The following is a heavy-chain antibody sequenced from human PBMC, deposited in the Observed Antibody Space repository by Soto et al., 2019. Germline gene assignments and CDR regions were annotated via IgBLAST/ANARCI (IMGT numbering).Heavy chain of an antibody. V-gene: IGHV4-4*02. J-gene: IGHJ3*02. D-gene: IGHD2-2*01. CDR1: GGSITSSNW. Sequence: QVQLQESGPGLVKPSGTLSLTCAVSGGSITSSNWWSWVRQPPGKGLEWIGEIYHSGSANYKPSLKSRITISVDKSKYQFSLKLPSVTAADTAVYYCARIYCSSSSCIYRGAFDIWGQGTMVTVSS. CDR2: IYHSGSA. CDR3: ARIYCSSSSCIYRGAFDI.